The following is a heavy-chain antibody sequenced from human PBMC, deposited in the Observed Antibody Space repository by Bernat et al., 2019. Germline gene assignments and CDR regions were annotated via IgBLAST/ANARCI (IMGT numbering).Heavy chain of an antibody. CDR2: IYHSGST. J-gene: IGHJ4*02. CDR3: ARTSRRGCYDSSGYYYFDY. V-gene: IGHV4-4*02. D-gene: IGHD3-22*01. Sequence: QVQLQESGPGLVKPSGTLSLTCAVSGGSISSSNWWSWVRQPPGKGLEWLGEIYHSGSTNYNPSLKSRVTISADKSKNQFSLKLSSVTAADTAVYYCARTSRRGCYDSSGYYYFDYWGQGTLVTVSS. CDR1: GGSISSSNW.